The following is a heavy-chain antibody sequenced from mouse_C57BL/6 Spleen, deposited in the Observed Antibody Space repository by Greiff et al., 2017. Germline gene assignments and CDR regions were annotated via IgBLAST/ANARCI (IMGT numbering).Heavy chain of an antibody. J-gene: IGHJ3*01. CDR3: ARSYDYDVVAY. CDR1: GYTFTSYW. D-gene: IGHD2-4*01. CDR2: IYPGSGST. Sequence: QVQLQQSGAELVKPGASVKMSCKASGYTFTSYWITWVKQRPGQGLEWIGDIYPGSGSTNYNEKFKSKATLTVDTSSSTAYMQLSSLTSEDSAVYYCARSYDYDVVAYWGQGTLVTVSA. V-gene: IGHV1-55*01.